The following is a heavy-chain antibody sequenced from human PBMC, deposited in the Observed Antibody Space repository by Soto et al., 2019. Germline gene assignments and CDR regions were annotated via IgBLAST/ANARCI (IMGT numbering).Heavy chain of an antibody. V-gene: IGHV2-70*11. D-gene: IGHD3-9*01. CDR2: IDWDDDK. CDR3: ARLIYDILTGYLWFDP. J-gene: IGHJ5*02. Sequence: GSGPTLVNPTQTLTLTCTFSGFSLSTSGMCVSWIRQPPGKALEWLARIDWDDDKYYSTSLKTRLTISKDTSKNQVVLTMTNMDPVDTATYYCARLIYDILTGYLWFDPWGQGTLVTVS. CDR1: GFSLSTSGMC.